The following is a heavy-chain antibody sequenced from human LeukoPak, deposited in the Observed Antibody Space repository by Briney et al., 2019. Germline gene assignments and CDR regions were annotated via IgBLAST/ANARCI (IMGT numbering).Heavy chain of an antibody. D-gene: IGHD6-13*01. Sequence: GESLKISCKGSGYSFTSYWIGWVRQMPGQGLEWMGIIYPGDSDTRYSPSFQGQVTISADKSISTAYLQWSSLKASDTAMYYCARHPKEYSSSWYYFDCWGQGTLVTVSS. CDR3: ARHPKEYSSSWYYFDC. CDR1: GYSFTSYW. J-gene: IGHJ4*02. V-gene: IGHV5-51*01. CDR2: IYPGDSDT.